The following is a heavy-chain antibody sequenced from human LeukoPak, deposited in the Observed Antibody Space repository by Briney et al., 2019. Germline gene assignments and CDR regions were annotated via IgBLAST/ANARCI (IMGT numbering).Heavy chain of an antibody. V-gene: IGHV1-69*06. Sequence: ASVKVSCKASGGTFSSYAISWVRQAPGQGLEWTGRIIPIFGTANYAQKFQGRVTITADKSTSTAYMELSSLRSEDTAVYYCARDVDTAAGFGMDVWGQGTTVTVSS. CDR1: GGTFSSYA. CDR3: ARDVDTAAGFGMDV. CDR2: IIPIFGTA. D-gene: IGHD5-18*01. J-gene: IGHJ6*02.